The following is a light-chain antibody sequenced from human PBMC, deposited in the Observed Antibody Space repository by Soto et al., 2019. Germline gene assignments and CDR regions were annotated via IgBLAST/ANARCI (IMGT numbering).Light chain of an antibody. CDR3: QHSRT. CDR2: GAS. J-gene: IGKJ1*01. CDR1: QSVSSS. Sequence: EIVMTQSPATLSVSPGERATLSCRASQSVSSSLAWYQQKPGQAPRLLIYGASARATGIPARFSGSGSGTEFTLTISSLQSEDFAVYYCQHSRTFGQGTKVEIK. V-gene: IGKV3-15*01.